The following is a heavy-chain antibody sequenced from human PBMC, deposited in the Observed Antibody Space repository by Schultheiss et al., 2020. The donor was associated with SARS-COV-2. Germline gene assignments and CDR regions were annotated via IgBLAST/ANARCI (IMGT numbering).Heavy chain of an antibody. D-gene: IGHD2-2*01. CDR1: GGSFSGYY. CDR2: INHSGST. V-gene: IGHV4-34*01. Sequence: GSLRLSCAVYGGSFSGYYWSWIRQPSGKGLEWIGEINHSGSTNYNPSLKSRVTISVDTSKNQFSLNLRSVTAADTAVYFCARGDGSSTPYHFDYWGQGTLVTVSS. CDR3: ARGDGSSTPYHFDY. J-gene: IGHJ4*02.